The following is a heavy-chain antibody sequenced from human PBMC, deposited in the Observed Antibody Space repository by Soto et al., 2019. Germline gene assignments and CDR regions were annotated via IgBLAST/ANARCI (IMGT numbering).Heavy chain of an antibody. V-gene: IGHV3-21*01. Sequence: EVQLVESGGGLVKPGGSLRLSCAASGFRFSSDSMGWVRQAPGKGLEWVSSISSSGSFMNYADSVKGRFTISRDNAKNSVYLHMTSLKDEDTAVYYCARDPPTETTLDWCDSWGQGTLVTFSS. CDR1: GFRFSSDS. CDR2: ISSSGSFM. J-gene: IGHJ5*01. CDR3: ARDPPTETTLDWCDS. D-gene: IGHD1-7*01.